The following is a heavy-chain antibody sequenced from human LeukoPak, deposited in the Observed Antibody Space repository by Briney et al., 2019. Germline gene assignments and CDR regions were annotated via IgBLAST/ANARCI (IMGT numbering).Heavy chain of an antibody. D-gene: IGHD5-24*01. V-gene: IGHV1-8*03. CDR3: ARKGSRWLQSWDAFDI. CDR2: MNPNSGNT. J-gene: IGHJ3*02. CDR1: GGTFSSYA. Sequence: GASVKVSCKASGGTFSSYAINWVRQATGQGLEWMGWMNPNSGNTGYAQKFQGRVTITRNTSISTAYMELSSLRSEDTAVYYCARKGSRWLQSWDAFDIWGQGTMVTVSS.